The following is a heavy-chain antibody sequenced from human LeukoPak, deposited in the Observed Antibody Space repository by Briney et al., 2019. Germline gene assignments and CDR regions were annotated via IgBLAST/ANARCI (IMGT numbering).Heavy chain of an antibody. Sequence: SETLSPTCTVSGGSISSYYWSWIRQPPGKGLEWIGEINHSGSTNYNPSLKSRVTISVDTSKNQFSLKLSSVTAADTAVYYCAGDTAMVTDYWGQGTLVTVSS. J-gene: IGHJ4*02. CDR1: GGSISSYY. CDR3: AGDTAMVTDY. D-gene: IGHD5-18*01. V-gene: IGHV4-34*01. CDR2: INHSGST.